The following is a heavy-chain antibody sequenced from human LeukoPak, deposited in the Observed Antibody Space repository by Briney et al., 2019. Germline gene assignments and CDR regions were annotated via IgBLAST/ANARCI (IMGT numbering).Heavy chain of an antibody. D-gene: IGHD2-8*01. CDR3: ARKYASRTYPLDY. CDR2: ISDTGNT. Sequence: GGSLRLSCAASGFTLSSYAMSWVRQAPGKGLEWVSAISDTGNTYHADSVKGRFTISRDNSKNTPYLQMSSLRVEDTAVYYCARKYASRTYPLDYWGQGTLVTVSS. J-gene: IGHJ4*02. CDR1: GFTLSSYA. V-gene: IGHV3-23*01.